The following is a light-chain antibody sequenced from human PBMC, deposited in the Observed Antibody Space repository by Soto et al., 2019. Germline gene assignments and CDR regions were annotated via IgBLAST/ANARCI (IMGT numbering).Light chain of an antibody. CDR1: SSDVGAYNY. V-gene: IGLV2-14*01. J-gene: IGLJ3*02. CDR2: EVT. Sequence: QSVLTQPASVSGSPGQSITLSCTGTSSDVGAYNYVSWYQQHPGKAPKLMIYEVTNRPSGVSTRFSGSKSGNTASLTISGLQAEDEAAYYCSSYAGSQTWVFGGGTKLTVL. CDR3: SSYAGSQTWV.